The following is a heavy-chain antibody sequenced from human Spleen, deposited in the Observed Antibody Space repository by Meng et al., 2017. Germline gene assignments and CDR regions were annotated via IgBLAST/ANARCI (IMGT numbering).Heavy chain of an antibody. J-gene: IGHJ4*02. V-gene: IGHV1-2*06. CDR1: GYTFTSYD. D-gene: IGHD6-13*01. Sequence: ASVKVSCKASGYTFTSYDINWVRRAPGQGLEWMGRIDPKSGDTHYEQRFQGRVTMTGDTSISTAYMGLSGLRSDDTAMYYCARDEDISAAGKLFGDYWGQGTLVTVSS. CDR3: ARDEDISAAGKLFGDY. CDR2: IDPKSGDT.